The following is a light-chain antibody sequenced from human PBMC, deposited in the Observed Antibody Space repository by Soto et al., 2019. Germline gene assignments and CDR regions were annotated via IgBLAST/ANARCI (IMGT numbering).Light chain of an antibody. V-gene: IGKV1-39*01. CDR1: QSITSY. CDR2: AAS. J-gene: IGKJ1*01. Sequence: DIQMTQSPSSLPASVGDRVTITCRASQSITSYLNWYQQKPGKAPKLLIYAASILQSGVPSRFSGSGSGTDFILTITSLQPEDFATYYCHQSFTTLWTFGQGTKVDIK. CDR3: HQSFTTLWT.